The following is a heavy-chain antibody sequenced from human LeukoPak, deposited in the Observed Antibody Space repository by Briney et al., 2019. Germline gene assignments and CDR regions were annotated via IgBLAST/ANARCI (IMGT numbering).Heavy chain of an antibody. CDR3: ASHYDSSPDDAFDI. CDR1: GGSISSSSYY. Sequence: PSETLSLTCTVSGGSISSSSYYWGWIRQPPGKGLEWIGSIYYSGSTYYNPSLKSRVTISVDTSKNQFSLKLSSVTAADTAVYYCASHYDSSPDDAFDIWGQGTMVTVSS. D-gene: IGHD3-22*01. V-gene: IGHV4-39*07. J-gene: IGHJ3*02. CDR2: IYYSGST.